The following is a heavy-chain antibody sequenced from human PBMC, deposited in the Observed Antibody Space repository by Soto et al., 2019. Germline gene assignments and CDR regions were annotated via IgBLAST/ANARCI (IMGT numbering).Heavy chain of an antibody. CDR2: IYPGDSDT. J-gene: IGHJ6*02. V-gene: IGHV5-51*01. CDR3: ARQGAPIAAAGYYYYGMDV. CDR1: GYSFTSYW. Sequence: LGESLKISCKGSGYSFTSYWIGWVRQIPGKGLEWMGIIYPGDSDTRYSPSFQGQVTISADKSISTAYLQWSSLKASDTAMYYCARQGAPIAAAGYYYYGMDVWGQGTTVTVSS. D-gene: IGHD6-13*01.